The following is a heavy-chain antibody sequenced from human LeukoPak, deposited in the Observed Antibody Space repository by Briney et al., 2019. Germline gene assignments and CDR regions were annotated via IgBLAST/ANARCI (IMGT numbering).Heavy chain of an antibody. J-gene: IGHJ4*02. CDR2: IYYSGST. D-gene: IGHD3-10*01. Sequence: SETLSLTCTVSGGSISSYYWSWIRQPPGKGLEWIGYIYYSGSTNYNPSLKSRVTISVDTSKNQFSLKLSSVTAADTAVYYCARTYYYGSGSSRTYFDYWGRGTLVTVSS. CDR3: ARTYYYGSGSSRTYFDY. V-gene: IGHV4-59*01. CDR1: GGSISSYY.